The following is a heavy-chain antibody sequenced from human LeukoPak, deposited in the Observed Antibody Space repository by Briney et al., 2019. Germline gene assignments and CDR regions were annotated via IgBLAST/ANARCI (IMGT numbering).Heavy chain of an antibody. CDR3: ARGRGAARFVTIEFDY. J-gene: IGHJ4*02. CDR2: INHRGST. Sequence: SETLSLTCAVYGGSFSGYHWSWIRQPPGKGLEWIGEINHRGSTNYNPSLKSRVTMSVDTSKNQFSLKLSSVTAADTAVYYCARGRGAARFVTIEFDYWGQGAQVTVSS. D-gene: IGHD6-6*01. V-gene: IGHV4-34*01. CDR1: GGSFSGYH.